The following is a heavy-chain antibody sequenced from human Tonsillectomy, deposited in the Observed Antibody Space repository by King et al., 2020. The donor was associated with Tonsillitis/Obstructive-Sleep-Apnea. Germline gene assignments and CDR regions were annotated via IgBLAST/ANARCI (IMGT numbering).Heavy chain of an antibody. CDR2: IYYNGDT. CDR3: ARHAPDMDNYYYYMDV. CDR1: GGSISSSRYY. Sequence: QLQLRESGPGLVKPSETLSLSCTVSGGSISSSRYYWGWIRQPPGKGLEWIGTIYYNGDTYYNPSLKSRVTVSIDTSENQFSLKLTSVTAADTAVYYCARHAPDMDNYYYYMDVWGKGTTVTVSS. V-gene: IGHV4-39*01. J-gene: IGHJ6*03. D-gene: IGHD3-9*01.